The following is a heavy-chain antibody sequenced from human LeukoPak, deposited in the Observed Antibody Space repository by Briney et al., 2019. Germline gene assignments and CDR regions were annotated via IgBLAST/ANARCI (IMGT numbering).Heavy chain of an antibody. Sequence: GGSLRLSCAASGFTFSDYYMSWIRQAPGKGLEWVSYISASGDTTHYADSVKGRFTISRDNAQNSVFLQMNSLRAEDTAIYYCARPNSFDIWGQGTMVTVS. CDR1: GFTFSDYY. CDR3: ARPNSFDI. J-gene: IGHJ3*02. CDR2: ISASGDTT. V-gene: IGHV3-11*04.